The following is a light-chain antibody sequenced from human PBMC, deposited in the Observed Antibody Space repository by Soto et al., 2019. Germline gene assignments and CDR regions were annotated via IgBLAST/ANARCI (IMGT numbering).Light chain of an antibody. CDR2: GVS. CDR3: QQYTDWPLT. Sequence: EVVMTQSPATLSVSPGERATLSCRASQSVTSNYLACYQKKPGQAPRLLIYGVSSRATGVPDRFSGSGSGTDFTLTISRLEPEDFSVYYCQQYTDWPLTFGQGTKVEVK. J-gene: IGKJ1*01. V-gene: IGKV3-20*01. CDR1: QSVTSNY.